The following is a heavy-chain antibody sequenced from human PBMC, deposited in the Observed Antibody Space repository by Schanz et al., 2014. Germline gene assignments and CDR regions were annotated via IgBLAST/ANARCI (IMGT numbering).Heavy chain of an antibody. V-gene: IGHV4-4*07. Sequence: QVQLQESGPGLVKPSETLSLTCSVSGGSISSYYWSWIRQPAGKGLEWIGRFYSSGSTNYNPSLQSRVPMSIDTSKNQFSLKLSSVTAADTAVYYCAREKVDIVVIPGARRNYYYSGMDVWGQGTTVTVSS. CDR1: GGSISSYY. D-gene: IGHD2-2*01. J-gene: IGHJ6*02. CDR2: FYSSGST. CDR3: AREKVDIVVIPGARRNYYYSGMDV.